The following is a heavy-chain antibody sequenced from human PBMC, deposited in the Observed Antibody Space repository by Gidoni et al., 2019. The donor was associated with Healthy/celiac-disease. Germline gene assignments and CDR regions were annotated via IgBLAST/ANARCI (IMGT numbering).Heavy chain of an antibody. CDR3: TTTAEVVKDLWYFDL. J-gene: IGHJ2*01. CDR1: GFTFSNAW. V-gene: IGHV3-15*01. D-gene: IGHD2-15*01. CDR2: IKSKTDGGTT. Sequence: EVQLVESGGGLVQPGGSLRLSCAASGFTFSNAWKSWVRQAPGKGLEWVGRIKSKTDGGTTDYAAPVKGRFTISRDDSKNTLYLQMNSLKTEDTAVYYCTTTAEVVKDLWYFDLWGRGTLVTVSS.